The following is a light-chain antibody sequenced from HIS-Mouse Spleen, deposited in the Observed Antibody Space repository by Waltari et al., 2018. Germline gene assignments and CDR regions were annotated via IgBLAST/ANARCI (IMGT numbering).Light chain of an antibody. J-gene: IGLJ2*01. CDR1: SDINVGSYN. V-gene: IGLV5-37*01. CDR2: YYSDSDK. Sequence: QPVLTQPPSSSASPGDSARLTCTLPSDINVGSYNIYSYQQNPGSPPRYLLYYYSDSDKGQGSGVPSRFSGSKDASANTGILLISGLQSEDEADYYCMIWPSNAYVVFGGGTKLTVL. CDR3: MIWPSNAYVV.